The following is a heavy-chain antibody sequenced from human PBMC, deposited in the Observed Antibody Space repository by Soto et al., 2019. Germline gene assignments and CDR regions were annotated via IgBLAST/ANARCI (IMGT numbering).Heavy chain of an antibody. CDR1: GGSISSYY. CDR3: ARRAEGYSSGRDAFDI. CDR2: IYYSGST. Sequence: SETLSLTCTVSGGSISSYYWSWIRQPPGKGLEWIGYIYYSGSTNYNPSLKSRVTISVDTSKNQFSLKLSSVTAADTAVYYCARRAEGYSSGRDAFDIWGQGTMVT. J-gene: IGHJ3*02. V-gene: IGHV4-59*01. D-gene: IGHD6-19*01.